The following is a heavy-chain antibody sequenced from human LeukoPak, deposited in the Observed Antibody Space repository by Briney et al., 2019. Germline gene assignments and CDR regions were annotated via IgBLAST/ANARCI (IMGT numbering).Heavy chain of an antibody. D-gene: IGHD6-19*01. V-gene: IGHV1-69*02. J-gene: IGHJ4*02. CDR3: ARGALGQWLVYFDY. CDR1: GGTFSSYT. Sequence: SVKVSCKASGGTFSSYTISWVRQAPGQGLEWMGRIIPILGIANYAQKFQGRVTITADESTSTAYMELSSLRSEDTAVYYCARGALGQWLVYFDYWGQGTLVTVSS. CDR2: IIPILGIA.